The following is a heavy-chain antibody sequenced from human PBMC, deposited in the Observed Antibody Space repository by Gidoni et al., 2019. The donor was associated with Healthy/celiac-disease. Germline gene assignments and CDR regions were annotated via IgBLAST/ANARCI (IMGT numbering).Heavy chain of an antibody. CDR3: AREQPYYYYGMDV. V-gene: IGHV3-11*06. Sequence: QVQLVESGGGLVKPGVSLTLSCAASGFTFSDYYMRWIRQAPGKGLEWVSCISSSSSYTNYADSVKGRFTISRDNAKNSLYLQMNSLRDEDTAVYYCAREQPYYYYGMDVWGQGTTVTVSS. J-gene: IGHJ6*02. CDR2: ISSSSSYT. CDR1: GFTFSDYY. D-gene: IGHD1-1*01.